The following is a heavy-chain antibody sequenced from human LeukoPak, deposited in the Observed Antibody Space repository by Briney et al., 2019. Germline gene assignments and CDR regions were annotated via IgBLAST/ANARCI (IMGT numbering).Heavy chain of an antibody. CDR2: IRSKSYSETT. J-gene: IGHJ2*01. Sequence: GGSLRLSCTASGFSISEYAMTWVRQAPGRGLEWLGFIRSKSYSETTQFPASVRGRFTLSRDDFNSVTYLQMNSLKIEDTAVYFCTRDRRDGYNDGYFSLWGRGTLVTVSS. D-gene: IGHD5-24*01. CDR1: GFSISEYA. V-gene: IGHV3-49*04. CDR3: TRDRRDGYNDGYFSL.